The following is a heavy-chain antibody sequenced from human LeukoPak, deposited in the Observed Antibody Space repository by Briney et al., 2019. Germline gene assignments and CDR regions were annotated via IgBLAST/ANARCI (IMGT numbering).Heavy chain of an antibody. D-gene: IGHD2-15*01. Sequence: PSETLSLTCTVSGYSISSGYYWGWIRQPPGKGLEWIGSIYHSGSTYYNPSLKSRVTISVDTSKNQFSLKLSSVTAADTAVYYCARVEGDSPRPDYYYMDVWGKGTTVTVSS. CDR2: IYHSGST. CDR1: GYSISSGYY. V-gene: IGHV4-38-2*02. J-gene: IGHJ6*03. CDR3: ARVEGDSPRPDYYYMDV.